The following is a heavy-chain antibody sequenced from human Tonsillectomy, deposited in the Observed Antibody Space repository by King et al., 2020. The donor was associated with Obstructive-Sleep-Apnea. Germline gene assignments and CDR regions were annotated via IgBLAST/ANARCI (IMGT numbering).Heavy chain of an antibody. J-gene: IGHJ4*02. CDR2: IYSGASDT. CDR1: GYSFTSYW. D-gene: IGHD3-22*01. CDR3: ARPAGDSSAYIDY. Sequence: EVQLVQSGAEVKKPGESLKISCKGSGYSFTSYWIAWVRQVPGKGLEWMGIIYSGASDTRYSPSFQGQVTISADKSISTAYLQWSSLKASDTAMYYCARPAGDSSAYIDYWGQGTLVTVSS. V-gene: IGHV5-51*01.